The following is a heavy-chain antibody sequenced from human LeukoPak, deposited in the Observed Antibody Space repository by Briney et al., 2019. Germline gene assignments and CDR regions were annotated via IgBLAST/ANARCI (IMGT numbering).Heavy chain of an antibody. CDR3: ARADCYDSSGYYYGDH. CDR1: GFTFSSYG. CDR2: IWYDGSNE. V-gene: IGHV3-33*08. Sequence: PGGSLRLSCAASGFTFSSYGMHWVRQSPGKGLQWVALIWYDGSNEYYTDSVKGRFTISRDNSKNTLYLQMNSVRAEDTAVYYCARADCYDSSGYYYGDHWGQGTLVTVSS. D-gene: IGHD3-22*01. J-gene: IGHJ4*02.